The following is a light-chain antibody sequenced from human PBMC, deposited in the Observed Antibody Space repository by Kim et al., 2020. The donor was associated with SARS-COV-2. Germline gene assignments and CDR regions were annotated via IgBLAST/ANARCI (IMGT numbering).Light chain of an antibody. CDR3: YSVPDNNLGV. CDR2: KDT. CDR1: VLAKKY. Sequence: SYELTQPSSVSVSPGQTATITCSGDVLAKKYARWFQQKPGQAPLVIIYKDTERPSGIPERFSGSSSGTTVTLTISGAQVEDEADYYCYSVPDNNLGVLGGGTQLTVL. V-gene: IGLV3-27*01. J-gene: IGLJ3*02.